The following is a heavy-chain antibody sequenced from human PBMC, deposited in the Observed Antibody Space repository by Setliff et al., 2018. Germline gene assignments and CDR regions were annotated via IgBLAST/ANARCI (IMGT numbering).Heavy chain of an antibody. D-gene: IGHD2-15*01. V-gene: IGHV3-48*01. CDR1: GFTFSSYS. Sequence: GGSLRLSCAASGFTFSSYSMNWVRQAPGKGLEWVSYISSSSSTIYYADSVKGRFTISRDNAKNSLYLQMNSLRAEGTAVYYCARTCSGSGCYAGLESWGQGTPVTVSS. CDR3: ARTCSGSGCYAGLES. J-gene: IGHJ4*02. CDR2: ISSSSSTI.